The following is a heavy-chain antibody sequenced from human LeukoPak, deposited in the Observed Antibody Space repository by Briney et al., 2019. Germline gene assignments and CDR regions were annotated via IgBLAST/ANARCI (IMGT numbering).Heavy chain of an antibody. V-gene: IGHV3-30*18. CDR1: GFTFSSYG. CDR2: ISYDGSNK. Sequence: PGGSLRLSCAASGFTFSSYGMHWVRQAPGKGLEWVAVISYDGSNKYYADSVKGRFTISRDNSKNTLYLQMNSLRAEDTAVYYCTKDDRKKYIAGSDYWGQGTLVTGSS. J-gene: IGHJ4*02. CDR3: TKDDRKKYIAGSDY. D-gene: IGHD6-13*01.